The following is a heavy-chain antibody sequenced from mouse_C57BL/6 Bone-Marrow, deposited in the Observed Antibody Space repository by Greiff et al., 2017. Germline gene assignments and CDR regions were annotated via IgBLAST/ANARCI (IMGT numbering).Heavy chain of an antibody. V-gene: IGHV1-59*01. D-gene: IGHD2-3*01. Sequence: QVQLQQPGAELVRPGTSVKLSCKASGYTFTSSWLNWVKQRPGQGLEWIGVIDPSDSYTYYNQKFKGKATLTVDTSSSTAYMQLSSLTSEDSAVYVGAIDGDPYYFDKWDRGTTPSVTA. CDR2: IDPSDSYT. CDR1: GYTFTSSW. CDR3: AIDGDPYYFDK. J-gene: IGHJ2*01.